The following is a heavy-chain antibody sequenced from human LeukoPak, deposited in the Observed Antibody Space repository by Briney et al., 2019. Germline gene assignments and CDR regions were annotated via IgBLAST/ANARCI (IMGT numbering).Heavy chain of an antibody. CDR3: ATFCTSSTCALDF. Sequence: GGSLTLSCAASGFTFSSYWMHWVRQAPGKGLVWVSRIKSDGSTTTYADSVKGRFTISRDNARNTLYLQMNSLRAEGTAVYYCATFCTSSTCALDFWGQGPLVTVSS. D-gene: IGHD2-2*01. CDR1: GFTFSSYW. CDR2: IKSDGSTT. J-gene: IGHJ4*02. V-gene: IGHV3-74*01.